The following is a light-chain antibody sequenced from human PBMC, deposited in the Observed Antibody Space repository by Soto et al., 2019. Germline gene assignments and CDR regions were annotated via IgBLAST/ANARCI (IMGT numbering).Light chain of an antibody. J-gene: IGKJ1*01. CDR1: PSVSRN. V-gene: IGKV3-15*01. Sequence: EILMPQSPATLSVSPGERATLSCRASPSVSRNVAWYQQKHGQAPRLLIYGASTRATGIPARFSGGGSGTEFTLTISSLQSEDFAVYYCQHYNNWPPWTFGQGTKVEIK. CDR2: GAS. CDR3: QHYNNWPPWT.